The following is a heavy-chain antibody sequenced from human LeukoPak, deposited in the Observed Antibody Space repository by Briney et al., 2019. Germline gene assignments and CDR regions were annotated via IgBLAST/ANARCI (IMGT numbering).Heavy chain of an antibody. V-gene: IGHV5-51*01. D-gene: IGHD3-10*01. CDR3: ARQSRDGSKTRGYYFDY. J-gene: IGHJ4*02. CDR2: FFPADSDT. Sequence: ESLQISCRASGYISTNYWIGCVLQMPGKGVESMGVFFPADSDTTYSPSFQDQVTISAGKSIDTVYLQWSSLKASDTAMYYCARQSRDGSKTRGYYFDYWGQVTLVTVSS. CDR1: GYISTNYW.